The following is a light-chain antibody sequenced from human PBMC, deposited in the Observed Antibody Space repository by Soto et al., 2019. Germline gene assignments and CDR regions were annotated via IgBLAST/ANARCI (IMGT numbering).Light chain of an antibody. V-gene: IGLV1-40*01. CDR2: GNI. Sequence: QSVLTQPPSVSAAPGQKVTISCSGSSSDIGNNYVSWYQQLPGTAPKLLIYGNINRPSGVPDRFSGSKSGTSASLAITGLQAEDEADYYCQSYDSSLSGWVFGGGTKLTVL. CDR3: QSYDSSLSGWV. CDR1: SSDIGNNY. J-gene: IGLJ3*02.